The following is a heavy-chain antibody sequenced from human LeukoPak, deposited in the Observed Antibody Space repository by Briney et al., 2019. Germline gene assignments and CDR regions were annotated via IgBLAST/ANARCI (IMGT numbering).Heavy chain of an antibody. Sequence: SETLSLTCAVYGGSFSGYYWSWIRQPPGKGLERIGEINHSGSTNYNPSLKSRVTISVDTSKNQFSLKLSSVTAADTAVYYCARVRVGRYNWFDPWGQGTLVTVSS. V-gene: IGHV4-34*01. CDR2: INHSGST. CDR3: ARVRVGRYNWFDP. CDR1: GGSFSGYY. J-gene: IGHJ5*02.